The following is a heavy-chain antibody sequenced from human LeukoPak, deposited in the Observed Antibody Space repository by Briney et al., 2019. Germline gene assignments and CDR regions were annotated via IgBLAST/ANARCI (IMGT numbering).Heavy chain of an antibody. CDR2: ISYIGST. CDR1: DHPLSSHY. V-gene: IGHV4-59*11. J-gene: IGHJ3*02. D-gene: IGHD4-17*01. Sequence: SETLLLTCAVSDHPLSSHYWTWIRQPPAKGLEWIGYISYIGSTNYNHSLKSRVTISIDTSKSQFSLKLSSVTAADTAVYYCARDLVTVTKGFDIWGQGTMVSVSS. CDR3: ARDLVTVTKGFDI.